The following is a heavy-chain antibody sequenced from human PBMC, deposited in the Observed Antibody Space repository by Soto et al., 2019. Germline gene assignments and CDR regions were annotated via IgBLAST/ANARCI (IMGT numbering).Heavy chain of an antibody. D-gene: IGHD2-2*01. CDR1: GFTFSSYA. Sequence: GGSLRLSCAASGFTFSSYAMSWVRQAPGKGLEWVSYISSSSSTIYYADSVKGRFTISRDNAKNSLYLQMNSLRAEDTAVYYCARGGYCSSTSCSYDAFDIWGQGTMVTVSS. CDR2: ISSSSSTI. V-gene: IGHV3-48*01. CDR3: ARGGYCSSTSCSYDAFDI. J-gene: IGHJ3*02.